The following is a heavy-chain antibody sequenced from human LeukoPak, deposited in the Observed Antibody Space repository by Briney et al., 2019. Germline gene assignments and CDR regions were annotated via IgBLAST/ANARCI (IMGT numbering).Heavy chain of an antibody. Sequence: VASVKVSCKASGYTFTSYDINWVRQATGQGLEWMGWMNPNSGNTGYAQKFQGRVTMTRNTSISTAYMELSSLRSEDTAVYYCARPPSNYYDSSGYYSAWGQGTLVTVSS. J-gene: IGHJ5*02. D-gene: IGHD3-22*01. CDR3: ARPPSNYYDSSGYYSA. V-gene: IGHV1-8*01. CDR1: GYTFTSYD. CDR2: MNPNSGNT.